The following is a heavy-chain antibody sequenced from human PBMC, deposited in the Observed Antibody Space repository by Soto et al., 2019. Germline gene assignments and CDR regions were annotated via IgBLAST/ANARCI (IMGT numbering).Heavy chain of an antibody. J-gene: IGHJ6*02. CDR3: VRHQEVRGVTTPFHYYGMDV. CDR1: GGSISPYY. Sequence: QVQLQESRPGLVKPSETLSLTCSVSGGSISPYYWSWIRQPPGKGLEWIGYDYYSRGITDMNPSLTSRVTISVATSKNQFSLKLRSVTAADTAVYYCVRHQEVRGVTTPFHYYGMDVWGQGTTVTVSS. V-gene: IGHV4-59*08. CDR2: DYYSRGIT. D-gene: IGHD3-10*01.